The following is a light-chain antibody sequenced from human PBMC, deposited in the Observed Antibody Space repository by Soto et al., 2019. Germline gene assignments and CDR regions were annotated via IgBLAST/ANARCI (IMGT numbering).Light chain of an antibody. J-gene: IGKJ1*01. CDR1: QSVSSSY. CDR3: QQYGRSWWT. CDR2: GAS. Sequence: EIVLTQSPGTLSLSPGERATLSCRTSQSVSSSYLAWYQQKPGQAPRLLNYGASSRATGIPDRFSGSGSGTDFTLTISRLEPEDFAVYYCQQYGRSWWTFGQGTKVEIK. V-gene: IGKV3-20*01.